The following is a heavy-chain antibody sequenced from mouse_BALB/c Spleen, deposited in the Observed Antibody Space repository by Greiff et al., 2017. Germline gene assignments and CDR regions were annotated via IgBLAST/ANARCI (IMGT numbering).Heavy chain of an antibody. CDR2: ISSGSSTI. Sequence: EVHLVESGGGLVQPGGSRKLSCAASGFTFSSFGMHWVRQAPEKGLEWVAYISSGSSTIYYADTVKGRFTISRDNPKNTLFLQMTSLRSEDTAMYYCARSSNDYWYFDVWGAGTTVTVSS. CDR3: ARSSNDYWYFDV. D-gene: IGHD4-1*01. J-gene: IGHJ1*01. V-gene: IGHV5-17*02. CDR1: GFTFSSFG.